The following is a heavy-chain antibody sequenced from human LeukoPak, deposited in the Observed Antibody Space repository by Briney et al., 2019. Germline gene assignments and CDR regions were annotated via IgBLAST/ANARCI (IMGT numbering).Heavy chain of an antibody. CDR3: ATVGKWELLPKFDY. J-gene: IGHJ4*02. CDR1: GYILTELS. V-gene: IGHV1-24*01. Sequence: ASVKVSCKVSGYILTELSMHWVRQAPGKGLEWMGGFDPEDGETIYAQKFQGRVTMTEGTSTDTAYMELSSLRSEDTAVYYCATVGKWELLPKFDYWGQGTLVTVSS. CDR2: FDPEDGET. D-gene: IGHD1-26*01.